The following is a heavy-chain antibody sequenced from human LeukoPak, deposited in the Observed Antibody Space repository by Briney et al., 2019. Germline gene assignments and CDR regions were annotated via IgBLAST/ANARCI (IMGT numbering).Heavy chain of an antibody. CDR2: INHSGST. V-gene: IGHV4-34*08. D-gene: IGHD1-26*01. CDR1: GFTFSDYY. Sequence: GSLRLSCAASGFTFSDYYMSWIRQPPGKGLEWIGEINHSGSTNYNPSLKSRVTISVDTSKNQFSLKLSSVTAADTAVYYCALSGRFYDYWGQGTLVTVSS. J-gene: IGHJ4*02. CDR3: ALSGRFYDY.